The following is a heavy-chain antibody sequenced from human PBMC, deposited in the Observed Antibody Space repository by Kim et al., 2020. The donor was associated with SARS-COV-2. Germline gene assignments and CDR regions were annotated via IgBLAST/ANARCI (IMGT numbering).Heavy chain of an antibody. V-gene: IGHV3-48*03. J-gene: IGHJ4*02. CDR1: GFTFSSYE. CDR3: ARDKASSNDF. Sequence: GGSLRLSCAASGFTFSSYEMNWVRQAPGKGLEWVSYISSSATTMYYADSVKGLFTISRDNGNNSLYLHMNSLRVEDTAVYYCARDKASSNDFWGQGTLVTVSS. D-gene: IGHD6-6*01. CDR2: ISSSATTM.